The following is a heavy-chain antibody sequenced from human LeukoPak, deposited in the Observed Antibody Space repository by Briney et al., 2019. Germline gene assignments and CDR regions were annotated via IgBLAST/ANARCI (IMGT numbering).Heavy chain of an antibody. V-gene: IGHV5-51*01. Sequence: GESLKISCKGSGYSFTTYWIGWVRQMPGKGLEWMGIIYPGDSDTRYSPSFQGQVTISADKSISTAYLQWSSLKASDTAMYYCARLAYSSSYHDYYYYMDVWGKGTTVTVSS. CDR2: IYPGDSDT. CDR1: GYSFTTYW. CDR3: ARLAYSSSYHDYYYYMDV. D-gene: IGHD6-13*01. J-gene: IGHJ6*03.